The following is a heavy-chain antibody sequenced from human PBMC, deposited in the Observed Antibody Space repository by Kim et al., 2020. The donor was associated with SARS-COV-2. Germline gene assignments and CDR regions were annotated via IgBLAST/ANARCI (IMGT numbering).Heavy chain of an antibody. CDR3: AREGPGTDAFDI. Sequence: GGSLRLSCAASGFTFSSYSMNWVRQAPGKGLEWVSSISSSSSYIYYADSVKGRFTISRDNAKNSLYLQMNSLRAEDTAVYYCAREGPGTDAFDIWGQGTMVTVSS. V-gene: IGHV3-21*01. J-gene: IGHJ3*02. D-gene: IGHD1-1*01. CDR1: GFTFSSYS. CDR2: ISSSSSYI.